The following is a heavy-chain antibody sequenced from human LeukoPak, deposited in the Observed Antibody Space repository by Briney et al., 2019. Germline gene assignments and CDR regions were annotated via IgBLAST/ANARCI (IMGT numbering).Heavy chain of an antibody. CDR2: ISGSGGST. CDR3: AKSNSRSYYSLDN. Sequence: GGSLRLSCAASGFIFSGFAMSWVRQGPGKGLEWVSAISGSGGSTYNADSVKGRFTISRDNSKNTLYLQMNSLRAEDTAVYYCAKSNSRSYYSLDNWGQGALVTVSS. D-gene: IGHD3-10*01. CDR1: GFIFSGFA. J-gene: IGHJ4*02. V-gene: IGHV3-23*01.